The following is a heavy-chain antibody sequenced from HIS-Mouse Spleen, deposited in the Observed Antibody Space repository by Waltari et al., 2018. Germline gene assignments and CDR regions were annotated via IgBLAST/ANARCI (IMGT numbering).Heavy chain of an antibody. Sequence: QVTLRESGPARVKPTQTLTLTCTFSGFSLSTIGMCVSLIRQPPGKALEWLARIDWDDDKYYSTSLKTRLTISKDTSKNQVVLTMTNMDPVDTATYYCARGGQTTGRFDPWGQGTLVTVSS. D-gene: IGHD4-17*01. CDR3: ARGGQTTGRFDP. J-gene: IGHJ5*02. CDR1: GFSLSTIGMC. V-gene: IGHV2-70*15. CDR2: IDWDDDK.